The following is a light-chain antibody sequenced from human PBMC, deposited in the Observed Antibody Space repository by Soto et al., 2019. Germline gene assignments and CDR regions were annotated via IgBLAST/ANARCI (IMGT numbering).Light chain of an antibody. CDR2: STS. V-gene: IGLV1-44*01. J-gene: IGLJ1*01. CDR1: SSNIGSNT. CDR3: AAWDDRLDVYV. Sequence: SASGTPGQIVAISCSGSSSNIGSNTVTWYQQLPGTAPKLLIYSTSQRSSGVPGRFSGSKSGASASLSISGLQSEDEADYYCAAWDDRLDVYVFGTGTKLTVL.